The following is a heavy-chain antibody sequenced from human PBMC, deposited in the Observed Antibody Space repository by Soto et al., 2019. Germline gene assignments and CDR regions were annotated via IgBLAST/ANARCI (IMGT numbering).Heavy chain of an antibody. CDR1: GGSISSGGYS. V-gene: IGHV4-30-2*01. CDR2: IYHSGST. CDR3: ARASMVRGVDWFDP. Sequence: QLQLQESGSGLVKPSQTLSLTCAVSGGSISSGGYSWSWIRQPPGKGLEWIGYIYHSGSTYYNPSLKSRVTISVDRSTNQFSLKLSSVTAADTAVYYCARASMVRGVDWFDPWGQGTLVTVSS. D-gene: IGHD3-10*01. J-gene: IGHJ5*02.